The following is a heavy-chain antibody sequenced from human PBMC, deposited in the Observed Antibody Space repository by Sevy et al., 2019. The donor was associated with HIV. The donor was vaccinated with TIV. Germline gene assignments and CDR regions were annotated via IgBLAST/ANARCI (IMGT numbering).Heavy chain of an antibody. Sequence: ASVKVSCKVSGYTLTQLSMHWVRLTPGKGLEWMASFDPEDAKTVYSQKFQGRLSMTEDTSTHTAYWELSSLRSEDTAVYYCATTKDYYESSGDPFDYWGQGTLVTVSS. CDR2: FDPEDAKT. CDR1: GYTLTQLS. J-gene: IGHJ4*02. CDR3: ATTKDYYESSGDPFDY. V-gene: IGHV1-24*01. D-gene: IGHD3-22*01.